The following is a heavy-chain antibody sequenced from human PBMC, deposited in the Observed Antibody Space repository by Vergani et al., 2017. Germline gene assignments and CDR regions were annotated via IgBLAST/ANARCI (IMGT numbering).Heavy chain of an antibody. V-gene: IGHV2-70*15. D-gene: IGHD3-10*01. J-gene: IGHJ4*02. CDR3: ARTYGSGALFDS. CDR2: IDWDDDK. Sequence: QVTLRESGPALVRPTQTLTLTCTFSGFSLRSGGMSVSWIRQPPGKALEWLARIDWDDDKYYTPSLNSRLTISKDTSKNEVVLTITNMNPVDTATYYCARTYGSGALFDSWSQGALVAVSS. CDR1: GFSLRSGGMS.